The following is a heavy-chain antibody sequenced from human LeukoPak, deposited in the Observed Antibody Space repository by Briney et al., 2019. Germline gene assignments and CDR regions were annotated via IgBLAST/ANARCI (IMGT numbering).Heavy chain of an antibody. Sequence: ASVKVSCKASGYTFTGYYMHWVRQAPGQGLEWMGWINTNTGNPTYAQGFTGRFVFSLDTSVSTAYLQISSLKAEDTAVYYCARDGAQGVAGLEGAFDIWGQGTMVTVSS. V-gene: IGHV7-4-1*02. D-gene: IGHD6-19*01. J-gene: IGHJ3*02. CDR3: ARDGAQGVAGLEGAFDI. CDR2: INTNTGNP. CDR1: GYTFTGYY.